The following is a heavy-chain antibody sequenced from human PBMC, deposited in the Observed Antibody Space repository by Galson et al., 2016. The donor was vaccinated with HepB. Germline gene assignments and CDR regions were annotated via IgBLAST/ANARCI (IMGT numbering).Heavy chain of an antibody. J-gene: IGHJ5*02. Sequence: SETLSLTCNVSGFSISFGYYWGRIRQPPGKGLEWVGSIHNSGTTYSNPSLESRVTISVDTSQNQFSLRLSSVTAADTAVYYCARGLGAPGCSWGQGTLVTVSS. D-gene: IGHD3-16*01. CDR3: ARGLGAPGCS. V-gene: IGHV4-38-2*02. CDR1: GFSISFGYY. CDR2: IHNSGTT.